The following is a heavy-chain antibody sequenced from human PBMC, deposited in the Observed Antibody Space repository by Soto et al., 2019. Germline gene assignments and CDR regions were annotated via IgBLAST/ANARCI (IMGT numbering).Heavy chain of an antibody. Sequence: PGASLKISCQGSGNSFTRSWIGWVRQMPGKGLECMGIIYPADSDTRYSPSIQGQVTISADKSTSTAYLQWSSLKASDTAIYYCARREFGGDGFDIWGQGTMVTVSS. V-gene: IGHV5-51*01. CDR2: IYPADSDT. CDR3: ARREFGGDGFDI. J-gene: IGHJ3*02. CDR1: GNSFTRSW. D-gene: IGHD2-15*01.